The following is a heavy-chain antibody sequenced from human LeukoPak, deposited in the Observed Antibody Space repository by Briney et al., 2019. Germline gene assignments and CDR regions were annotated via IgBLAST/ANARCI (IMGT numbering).Heavy chain of an antibody. D-gene: IGHD6-19*01. Sequence: PSETLSLTCTVSGGSISSSSYYWGWLRQPPGKGLAWIGSIYYSGSTYYNPSLKSRVTISVDTSKNQFSLKLSSVTAADPAVYYCARHRPDMAGFDYWGQGTLVTVSS. CDR3: ARHRPDMAGFDY. V-gene: IGHV4-39*01. J-gene: IGHJ4*02. CDR1: GGSISSSSYY. CDR2: IYYSGST.